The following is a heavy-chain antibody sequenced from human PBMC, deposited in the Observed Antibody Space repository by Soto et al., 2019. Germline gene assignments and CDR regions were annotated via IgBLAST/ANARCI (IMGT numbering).Heavy chain of an antibody. V-gene: IGHV3-53*02. D-gene: IGHD3-10*01. Sequence: EVQLVETGGGLIQPGGSLRLSCVVSGISVSSNYMSWVRQAPGKGLEWVSLLYSGGTTYYADSVKGRFTISRDNSKNTLFLQMNRLKTEDTAVYYCARGQQVTMNRGVQGFDLWGQGTLVTVSS. J-gene: IGHJ4*02. CDR3: ARGQQVTMNRGVQGFDL. CDR1: GISVSSNY. CDR2: LYSGGTT.